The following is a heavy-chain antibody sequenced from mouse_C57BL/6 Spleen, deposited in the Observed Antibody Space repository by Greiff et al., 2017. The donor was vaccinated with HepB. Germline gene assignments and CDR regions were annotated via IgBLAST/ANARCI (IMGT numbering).Heavy chain of an antibody. D-gene: IGHD2-3*01. CDR2: ISYDGSN. V-gene: IGHV3-6*01. J-gene: IGHJ2*01. Sequence: EVKLVESGPGLVKPSQSLSLTCSVTGYSITSGYYWNWIRQFPGNKLEWMGYISYDGSNNYNPSLKNRISITRDTSKNQFFLKLNSVTTEDTATYYCARGIYDGYHFDYWGQGTTLTVSS. CDR1: GYSITSGYY. CDR3: ARGIYDGYHFDY.